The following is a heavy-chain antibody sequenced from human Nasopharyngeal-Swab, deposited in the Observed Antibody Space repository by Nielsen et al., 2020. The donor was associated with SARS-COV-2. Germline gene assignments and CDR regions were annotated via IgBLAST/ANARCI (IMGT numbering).Heavy chain of an antibody. V-gene: IGHV3-33*01. CDR3: ARDHTSYYYDSSGYYRVY. CDR1: GFTFSSYV. Sequence: GESLKISCAASGFTFSSYVMHWVRQAPGKGLEWVAVIWYDGSNKYYADSVKGRFTISRDNSKNTLYLQMNSLRAEDTAVYYCARDHTSYYYDSSGYYRVYWGQGTLVTVSS. D-gene: IGHD3-22*01. J-gene: IGHJ4*02. CDR2: IWYDGSNK.